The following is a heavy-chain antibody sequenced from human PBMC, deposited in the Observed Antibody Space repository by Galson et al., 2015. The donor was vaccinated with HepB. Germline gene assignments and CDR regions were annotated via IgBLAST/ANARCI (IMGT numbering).Heavy chain of an antibody. CDR1: GGSISSSSYY. CDR3: AVYYGGRFDY. Sequence: LSLTCTVSGGSISSSSYYWGWIRQPPGKGLEWIGSIYYSGSTYYNPSLKSRVTISVDTSKNQFSLKLSSVTAADTAVYYCAVYYGGRFDYWGQGTLVTVSS. D-gene: IGHD4-23*01. CDR2: IYYSGST. J-gene: IGHJ4*02. V-gene: IGHV4-39*01.